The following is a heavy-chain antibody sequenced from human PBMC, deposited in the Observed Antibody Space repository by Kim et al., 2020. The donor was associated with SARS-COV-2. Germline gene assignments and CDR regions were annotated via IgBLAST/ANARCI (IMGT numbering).Heavy chain of an antibody. Sequence: ASVKVSCKAAGYAFTDHAVHWVRQAPGQGLEYMGWISTNTGGINYIKKFQGRVTLTRATSITTAYMELTSLRSDDTAIYYCAILSSRLLSPPWGQGTLVTVSS. CDR3: AILSSRLLSPP. CDR2: ISTNTGGI. CDR1: GYAFTDHA. J-gene: IGHJ5*02. V-gene: IGHV1-2*02. D-gene: IGHD6-6*01.